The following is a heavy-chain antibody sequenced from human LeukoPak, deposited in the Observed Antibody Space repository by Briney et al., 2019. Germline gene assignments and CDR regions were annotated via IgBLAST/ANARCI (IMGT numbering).Heavy chain of an antibody. V-gene: IGHV1-46*01. J-gene: IGHJ4*02. Sequence: VASVKVSCKASEYIFTTDYIHWVRQAPGQGLEWMGTINPSGDSTTYAQNFQGRVTMTRDTSTSTVHMELSSLTSEDTAVYYCARDFLTGAGTFDYWGQGTLVTVSS. D-gene: IGHD3-9*01. CDR2: INPSGDST. CDR1: EYIFTTDY. CDR3: ARDFLTGAGTFDY.